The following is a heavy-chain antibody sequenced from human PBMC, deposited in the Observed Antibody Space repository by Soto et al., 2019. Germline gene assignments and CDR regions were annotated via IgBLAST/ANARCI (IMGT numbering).Heavy chain of an antibody. D-gene: IGHD3-10*01. CDR1: GFTFSDYY. J-gene: IGHJ6*02. CDR3: ARDDVVRGVRGMDV. V-gene: IGHV3-11*06. CDR2: ISSSSSSYT. Sequence: QVQLVESGGGLVQPGGSLRLSCAASGFTFSDYYMSWIRQAPGKGLEWVSYISSSSSSYTYYADAVKGRFTISRDNAKNSLYLQMNSLRAEDTAVYYCARDDVVRGVRGMDVWGQGTTVTVSS.